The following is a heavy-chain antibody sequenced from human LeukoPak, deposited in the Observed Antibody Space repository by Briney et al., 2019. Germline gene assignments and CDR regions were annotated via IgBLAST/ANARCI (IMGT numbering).Heavy chain of an antibody. Sequence: GASVKVSCKASGYTFTSYYMHWVRQATGQGLEWMGWMNPNSGNTGYAQKFQGRVTMTRNTSISTAYMELSSLRSEDTAVYYCARGLLTMVRGVIIYYYYYYMDVWGKGTTVTISS. J-gene: IGHJ6*03. D-gene: IGHD3-10*01. V-gene: IGHV1-8*02. CDR3: ARGLLTMVRGVIIYYYYYYMDV. CDR2: MNPNSGNT. CDR1: GYTFTSYY.